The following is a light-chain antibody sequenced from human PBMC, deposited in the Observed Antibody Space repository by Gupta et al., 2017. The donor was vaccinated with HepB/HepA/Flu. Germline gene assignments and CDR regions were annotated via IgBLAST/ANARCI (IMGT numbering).Light chain of an antibody. J-gene: IGLJ1*01. CDR2: SDY. V-gene: IGLV1-44*01. CDR1: GSNVGSHT. CDR3: ASGDASLNLYV. Sequence: QSVLTQPPSASGAPGQRVSISCSGSGSNVGSHTVTWYQQFPGTAPKLLVYSDYQRPSGIPDRFSGSKSGTSASLAISGLQFEDESVYYCASGDASLNLYVFGAGTKVTVL.